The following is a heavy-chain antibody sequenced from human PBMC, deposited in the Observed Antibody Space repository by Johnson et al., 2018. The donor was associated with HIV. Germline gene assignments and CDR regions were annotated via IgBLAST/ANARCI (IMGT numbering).Heavy chain of an antibody. V-gene: IGHV3-13*01. CDR1: GFTFSSYD. J-gene: IGHJ3*02. CDR3: ARRRSYSSSWEPPDDAFDI. Sequence: EVQLVESGGGLKQPGGSLRLSCAASGFTFSSYDMHWVRQATGKGLEWVSTIGTAGDTYYPGSVKGRFTVSREDAKNSLYLQMNSLRAEDTAVYYCARRRSYSSSWEPPDDAFDIWGQGTMVTVSS. CDR2: IGTAGDT. D-gene: IGHD6-13*01.